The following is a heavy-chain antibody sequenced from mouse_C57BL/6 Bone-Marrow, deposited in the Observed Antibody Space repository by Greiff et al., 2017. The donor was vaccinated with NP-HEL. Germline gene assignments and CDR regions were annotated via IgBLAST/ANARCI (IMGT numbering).Heavy chain of an antibody. D-gene: IGHD1-1*01. CDR1: GFTFSDYY. CDR2: ISNGGGST. V-gene: IGHV5-12*01. Sequence: DVKLVESGGGLVQPGGSLKLSCAASGFTFSDYYMYWVRQTPEKRLEWVAYISNGGGSTYYPDTVKGRFTISRDNAKNTLYLQMSRLKSEDTAMYYCARQRTTVGPQYFDVWGTGTTVTVSS. J-gene: IGHJ1*03. CDR3: ARQRTTVGPQYFDV.